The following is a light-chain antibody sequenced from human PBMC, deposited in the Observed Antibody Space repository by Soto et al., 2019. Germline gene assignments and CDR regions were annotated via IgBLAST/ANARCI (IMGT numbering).Light chain of an antibody. Sequence: DIHMTQSPSTLSASVGDRVTITCRASQSISNWLAWYQQKPGKAPRLLIFDASSLESGVPSRFSGSGSGTEFTLTINSLQPDDFATYYCQQYNTYSPTWTFGQGTKVDIK. CDR1: QSISNW. J-gene: IGKJ1*01. V-gene: IGKV1-5*01. CDR2: DAS. CDR3: QQYNTYSPTWT.